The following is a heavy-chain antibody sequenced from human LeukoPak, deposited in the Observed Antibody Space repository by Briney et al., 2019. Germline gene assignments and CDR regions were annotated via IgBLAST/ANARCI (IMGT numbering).Heavy chain of an antibody. CDR2: ISGSRGST. D-gene: IGHD1-14*01. CDR3: AKGGPNQSFDY. Sequence: PGGSLRLSCAASGFTSSSYAMNWVRQAPGKGLERVSGISGSRGSTYYADSVKGRFTISRDNSKNTLYLQMNSLRAEDTAVYYCAKGGPNQSFDYWGQGTLVTVSS. CDR1: GFTSSSYA. V-gene: IGHV3-23*01. J-gene: IGHJ4*02.